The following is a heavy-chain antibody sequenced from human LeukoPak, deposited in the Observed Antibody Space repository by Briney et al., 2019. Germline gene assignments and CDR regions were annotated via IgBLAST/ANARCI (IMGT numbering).Heavy chain of an antibody. CDR2: IKPGGSEK. J-gene: IGHJ5*02. CDR1: GFTFSSYW. V-gene: IGHV3-7*05. D-gene: IGHD4-11*01. CDR3: ARGINYSNWFDP. Sequence: PGGSLRLSCAASGFTFSSYWMSWVRQAPGKGLEWVANIKPGGSEKYYVDSVMGRFTISRDNAQNSLYLQMNSLRAEDTAVYYCARGINYSNWFDPRGQGALVTVSS.